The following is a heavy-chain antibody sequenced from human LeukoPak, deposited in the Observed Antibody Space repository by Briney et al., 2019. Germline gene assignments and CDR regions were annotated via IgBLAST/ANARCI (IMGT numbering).Heavy chain of an antibody. Sequence: PGGSLRLSCAASGFTFNNYAMHWVRQAPGKGLEWVAVISYDGINKYYADSVKGRFTISRDNAKNSLYLQMNSLRAEDTAVYYCARRAVATDGYYYYGMDVWGQGTTVTVSS. CDR2: ISYDGINK. CDR3: ARRAVATDGYYYYGMDV. J-gene: IGHJ6*02. D-gene: IGHD6-19*01. CDR1: GFTFNNYA. V-gene: IGHV3-30-3*01.